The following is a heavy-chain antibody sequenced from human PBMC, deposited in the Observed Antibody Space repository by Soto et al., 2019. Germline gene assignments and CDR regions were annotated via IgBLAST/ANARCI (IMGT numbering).Heavy chain of an antibody. CDR3: AKDLEVTTGIDYYYYGMDV. J-gene: IGHJ6*02. CDR1: GFTFSSYG. Sequence: GSLRLSCAASGFTFSSYGMHWVRQAPGKGLEWVAVISYDGSNKYYADSVKGRFTISRDNSKNTLYLQMNSLRAEDTAVYYCAKDLEVTTGIDYYYYGMDVWGQGTTVTVS. V-gene: IGHV3-30*18. D-gene: IGHD4-17*01. CDR2: ISYDGSNK.